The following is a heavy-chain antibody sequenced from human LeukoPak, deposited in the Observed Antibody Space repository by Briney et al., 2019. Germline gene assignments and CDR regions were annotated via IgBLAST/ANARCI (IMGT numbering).Heavy chain of an antibody. CDR2: IRSDGSTI. D-gene: IGHD5-12*01. J-gene: IGHJ3*02. CDR3: ARCDTRSGSGFQCYGFDR. V-gene: IGHV3-48*03. Sequence: GGSLRLSCAASGFIYSSYEMNWVRQAPGKGLEWVSYIRSDGSTIYHADSVKGRFTISRDNAKNSLYLQMNSLRAEDTAVYYCARCDTRSGSGFQCYGFDRWGQGTMVTVSS. CDR1: GFIYSSYE.